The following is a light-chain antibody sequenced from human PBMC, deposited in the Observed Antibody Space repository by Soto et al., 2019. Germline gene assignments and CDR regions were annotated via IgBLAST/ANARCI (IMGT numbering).Light chain of an antibody. Sequence: DIVLTQSPVTLSLSPGERATLSCRSSQSVSCTSLALYQHKPVQAPRLLIYDSSSRATGIPDRFSGGGSGTDFTLNISRLEPEDFAVYYCKNYGRYHTIPLGKGTXLDIK. CDR2: DSS. CDR3: KNYGRYHTIP. V-gene: IGKV3-20*01. J-gene: IGKJ5*01. CDR1: QSVSCTS.